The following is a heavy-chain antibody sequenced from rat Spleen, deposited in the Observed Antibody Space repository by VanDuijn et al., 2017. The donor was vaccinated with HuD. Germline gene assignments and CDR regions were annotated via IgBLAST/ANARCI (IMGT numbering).Heavy chain of an antibody. CDR3: ARSHYYDGYYEGIGY. J-gene: IGHJ2*01. CDR2: ISTGGGNT. CDR1: GFTFSNYY. Sequence: EVQLVESGGGLVQPGRSMKLSCAASGFTFSNYYMAWVRQAPTKGLEWVASISTGGGNTYYRDSVKGRFTISRDNAKSTLYLQMDSLRSEDTATYYCARSHYYDGYYEGIGYWGQGVMVTVSS. V-gene: IGHV5-25*01. D-gene: IGHD1-12*03.